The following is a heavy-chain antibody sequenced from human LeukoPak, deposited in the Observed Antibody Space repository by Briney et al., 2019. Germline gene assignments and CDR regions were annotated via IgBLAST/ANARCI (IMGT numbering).Heavy chain of an antibody. CDR2: IIPIFGTA. V-gene: IGHV1-69*13. CDR3: ARVPPPGYCSSTSCYTGRGYYYYYMDV. D-gene: IGHD2-2*02. CDR1: GGTFSSYA. J-gene: IGHJ6*03. Sequence: SVKVSCKASGGTFSSYAISWVRQAPGQGLEWMGGIIPIFGTANYAQKFQGRVTITADESTSTAYMELSSLRSEDTAVYYCARVPPPGYCSSTSCYTGRGYYYYYMDVWGKGTTVTVSS.